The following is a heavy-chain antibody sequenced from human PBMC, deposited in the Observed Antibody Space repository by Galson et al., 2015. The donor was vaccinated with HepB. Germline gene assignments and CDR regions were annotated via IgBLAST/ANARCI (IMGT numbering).Heavy chain of an antibody. CDR3: ARHQSGSYSLADFDY. J-gene: IGHJ4*02. CDR1: GFTFSSYA. CDR2: ISGSGGST. D-gene: IGHD1-26*01. V-gene: IGHV3-23*01. Sequence: SLRLSCAASGFTFSSYAMSWVRQAPGKGLEWVSAISGSGGSTYYADSVKGRFTISRDNSKNTLYLQMNSLRAEDTAVYYCARHQSGSYSLADFDYWGQGTLVTVSS.